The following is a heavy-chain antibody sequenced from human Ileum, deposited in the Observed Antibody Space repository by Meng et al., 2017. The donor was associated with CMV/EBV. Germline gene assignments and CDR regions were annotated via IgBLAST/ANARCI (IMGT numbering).Heavy chain of an antibody. Sequence: GGSLRLSCAASGFTFSDYAMTWVRQAPGKGLEWVSSFSGRGGTTFYADSVKGRFTISRDNSRNTLYLQMNSLRAEDTAVYFCAKSEWWVRQANMYFFDYWGHGTLVTVSS. V-gene: IGHV3-23*01. J-gene: IGHJ4*01. D-gene: IGHD2-15*01. CDR2: FSGRGGTT. CDR3: AKSEWWVRQANMYFFDY. CDR1: GFTFSDYA.